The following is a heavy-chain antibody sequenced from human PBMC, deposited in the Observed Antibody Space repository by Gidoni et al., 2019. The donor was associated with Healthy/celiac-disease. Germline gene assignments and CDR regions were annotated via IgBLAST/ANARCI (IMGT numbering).Heavy chain of an antibody. J-gene: IGHJ3*02. V-gene: IGHV3-21*01. D-gene: IGHD6-19*01. CDR1: GFTFNISS. CDR2: ISNSSSNI. Sequence: EVQLVEPGGGLVTPGGSRRLSCAASGFTFNISSMIWVRQAPGKGMEWDSAISNSSSNIYYADSVKGRFTISRDNAKDSLYLQMNSLRAEDTAVYYCARAWLLNAFDIWGQGTMVTVSS. CDR3: ARAWLLNAFDI.